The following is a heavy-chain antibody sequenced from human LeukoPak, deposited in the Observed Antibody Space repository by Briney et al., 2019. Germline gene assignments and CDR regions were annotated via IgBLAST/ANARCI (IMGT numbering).Heavy chain of an antibody. J-gene: IGHJ4*02. CDR3: AKLKQWQPQRYFFEY. CDR2: ISGGGTTI. V-gene: IGHV3-48*03. Sequence: GGSLRLSCAASGFTFSSYEMNWVRQAPGKGLEWVSYISGGGTTIFYADAVKGRVTISRDNSKNTLYLQLNSLRAEDTAVYYCAKLKQWQPQRYFFEYWGQGALVTVAS. CDR1: GFTFSSYE. D-gene: IGHD6-19*01.